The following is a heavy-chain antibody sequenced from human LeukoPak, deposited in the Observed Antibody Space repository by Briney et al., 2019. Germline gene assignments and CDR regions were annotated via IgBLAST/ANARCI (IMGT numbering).Heavy chain of an antibody. CDR1: GFTFSSYD. V-gene: IGHV3-48*01. CDR3: ARGLGF. J-gene: IGHJ4*02. D-gene: IGHD6-25*01. CDR2: ISTSSRTI. Sequence: GSLRLSCAGSGFTFSSYDMNWVRQAPGKGLEWLAYISTSSRTIYYADSVKGRFTISRGNAKNSLYLQMNTLRAEDTAVYYCARGLGFWGQGTLVTVSS.